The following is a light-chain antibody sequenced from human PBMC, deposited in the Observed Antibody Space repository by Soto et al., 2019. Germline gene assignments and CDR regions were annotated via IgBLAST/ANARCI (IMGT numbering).Light chain of an antibody. CDR2: DAS. V-gene: IGKV3-11*01. CDR1: QSVSSN. Sequence: EIVLTQSPATLSLSPGERATLSCRASQSVSSNFAWYQQKPGQAPRLLIYDASNRATGIPARFSGSGSGTDFTLTISSLAPEDFAVYYCQRGDTFGQGTRLEIK. CDR3: QRGDT. J-gene: IGKJ5*01.